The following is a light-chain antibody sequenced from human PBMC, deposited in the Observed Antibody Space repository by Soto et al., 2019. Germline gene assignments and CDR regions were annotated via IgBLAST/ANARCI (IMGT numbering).Light chain of an antibody. J-gene: IGLJ1*01. V-gene: IGLV2-14*01. Sequence: ALTQPASVSGSPGQSITISCSGTSSDVGGYNYVSWYQLHPGKAPKLMIYDVNNRPSGVSNRFSGSKSGNTASLTISGLQAEDEADYYCSSYTSNSTQVFGTGTKLTVL. CDR1: SSDVGGYNY. CDR2: DVN. CDR3: SSYTSNSTQV.